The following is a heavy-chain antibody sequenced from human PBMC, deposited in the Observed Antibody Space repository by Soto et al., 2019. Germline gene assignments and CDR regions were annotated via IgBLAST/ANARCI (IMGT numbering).Heavy chain of an antibody. CDR2: IYYSGST. CDR1: GGSISSGGYY. V-gene: IGHV4-31*03. D-gene: IGHD4-17*01. Sequence: LSLTCTVSGGSISSGGYYWSWIRQHPGKGLEWIGYIYYSGSTYYNPSLKSRVTISVDTSKNQFSLKLSSVTAADTAVYYCARDGTVTTDYYGMDVWGQGTTVTVSS. CDR3: ARDGTVTTDYYGMDV. J-gene: IGHJ6*02.